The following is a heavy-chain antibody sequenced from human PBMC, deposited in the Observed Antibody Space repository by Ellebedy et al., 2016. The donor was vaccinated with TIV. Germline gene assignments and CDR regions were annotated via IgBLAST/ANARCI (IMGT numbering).Heavy chain of an antibody. CDR3: AVLCSSTSCRDY. V-gene: IGHV3-9*01. J-gene: IGHJ4*02. D-gene: IGHD2-2*01. CDR2: ISWNSGSI. CDR1: GFTFDDYA. Sequence: SLKISXAASGFTFDDYAMHWVRQAPGKGLEWVSGISWNSGSIGYADSVKGRFTISRDNAKNSLYLQMNSLRAEDTALYYCAVLCSSTSCRDYWGQGTLVTVSS.